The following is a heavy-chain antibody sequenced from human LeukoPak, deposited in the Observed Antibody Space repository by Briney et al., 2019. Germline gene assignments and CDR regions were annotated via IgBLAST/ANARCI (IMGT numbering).Heavy chain of an antibody. J-gene: IGHJ4*02. CDR1: GGSFSGYY. V-gene: IGHV4-34*01. CDR2: INHSGST. CDR3: ARQYSPGGNYFDY. D-gene: IGHD6-6*01. Sequence: SETLSLTCAVYGGSFSGYYWSWIRQPPGRGLEWIGEINHSGSTNYNPSLKSRVTISVDTSKNQFSLKLSSVTAADTAVYYCARQYSPGGNYFDYWGQGTLVTVSS.